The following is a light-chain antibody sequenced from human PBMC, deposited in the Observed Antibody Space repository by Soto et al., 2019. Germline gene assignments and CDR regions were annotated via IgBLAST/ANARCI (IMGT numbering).Light chain of an antibody. CDR2: YDS. J-gene: IGLJ2*01. CDR3: QVWESSSDHPVV. Sequence: SYELTQPPSVSVAPGKTARITCGGNNIGSTSVHWYQQKPGRAPVLVIYYDSDRPSGITGRFSGSNSANTATLTISRVEAWDEADYYCQVWESSSDHPVVFGGGTKLTVL. CDR1: NIGSTS. V-gene: IGLV3-21*01.